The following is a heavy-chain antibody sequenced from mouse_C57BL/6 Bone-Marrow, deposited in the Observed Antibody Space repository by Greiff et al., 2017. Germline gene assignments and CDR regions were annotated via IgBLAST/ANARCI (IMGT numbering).Heavy chain of an antibody. CDR3: ARDYYGSSWYFDY. D-gene: IGHD1-1*01. CDR1: GYTFTDYY. V-gene: IGHV1-26*01. Sequence: VQLQQSGPELVKPGASVKISCKASGYTFTDYYMNWVKQSHGKSLEWIGDINPNNGGTSYNQKLKGKATLTVDKSSSTAYKELRSLTSEDSAVYYCARDYYGSSWYFDYWGQGTIPTVSS. CDR2: INPNNGGT. J-gene: IGHJ2*01.